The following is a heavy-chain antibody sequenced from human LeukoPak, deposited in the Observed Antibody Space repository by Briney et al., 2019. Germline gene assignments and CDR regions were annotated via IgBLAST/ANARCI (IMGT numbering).Heavy chain of an antibody. D-gene: IGHD2-21*01. V-gene: IGHV3-74*01. J-gene: IGHJ4*02. CDR3: ARDDSAAAPFDY. CDR1: GFTFSSYW. Sequence: GGSLRLSCAASGFTFSSYWMHWVRQTPGKGLVWVSRINSDGSSTSYADSVKGRFTISRDNAKNSLYLQMNSLRAEDTAVYYCARDDSAAAPFDYWGQGTLVTVSS. CDR2: INSDGSST.